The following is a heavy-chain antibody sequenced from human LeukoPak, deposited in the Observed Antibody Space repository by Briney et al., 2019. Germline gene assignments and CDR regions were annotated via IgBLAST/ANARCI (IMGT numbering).Heavy chain of an antibody. CDR3: ARDSGSENFDY. Sequence: SETLSLTCTVSGGSISSYYWSWIRQPAGKGLEWIGRISSSGTTNYNPSLKSRVTMSVDTSKNQFSLKLRSVTAADTAMYYCARDSGSENFDYWGQGTLVTVSS. V-gene: IGHV4-4*07. D-gene: IGHD3-10*01. J-gene: IGHJ4*02. CDR1: GGSISSYY. CDR2: ISSSGTT.